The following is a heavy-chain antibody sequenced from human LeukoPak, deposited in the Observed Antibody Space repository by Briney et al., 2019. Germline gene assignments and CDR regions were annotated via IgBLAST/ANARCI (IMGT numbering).Heavy chain of an antibody. CDR2: ISYTGST. Sequence: SETLSLTCTVSGDSISSTTYYWGWIRQPPGKGLEWIGSISYTGSTYYNPSLKSRVTISVDTSKNQFSLKLSSVTAADTAVYYCAREVPNYYGMDVWGQGTTVTVSS. D-gene: IGHD1-1*01. CDR1: GDSISSTTYY. J-gene: IGHJ6*02. CDR3: AREVPNYYGMDV. V-gene: IGHV4-39*07.